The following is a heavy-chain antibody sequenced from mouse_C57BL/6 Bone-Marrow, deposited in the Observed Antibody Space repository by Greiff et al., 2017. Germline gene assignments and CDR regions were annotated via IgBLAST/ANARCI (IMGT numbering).Heavy chain of an antibody. CDR1: GYTFTDYY. D-gene: IGHD1-1*01. Sequence: VQLQQSGPELVKPGASVKISCKASGYTFTDYYMNWVKQSPGKSLEWIGDINPNNGGTSYNQKFKGKATLTVDKSSSTAYMELRSLTSEDSAVYYCARCSITTVVRFDYWGQGTTLTVSS. J-gene: IGHJ2*01. V-gene: IGHV1-26*01. CDR3: ARCSITTVVRFDY. CDR2: INPNNGGT.